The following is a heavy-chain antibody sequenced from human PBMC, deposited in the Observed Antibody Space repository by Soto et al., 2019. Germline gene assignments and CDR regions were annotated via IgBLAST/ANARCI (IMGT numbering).Heavy chain of an antibody. V-gene: IGHV4-31*03. CDR1: GGYISSGGYY. CDR3: ARDVAQQNWFDP. J-gene: IGHJ5*02. D-gene: IGHD6-13*01. CDR2: IYYSGST. Sequence: PSETLSLTCTVSGGYISSGGYYWSWIRQHPGKGLERIGYIYYSGSTYYNPSLKSRVTISVDTSKNQFSLKLSSVTAADTAVYYCARDVAQQNWFDPWGQGTLVTVSS.